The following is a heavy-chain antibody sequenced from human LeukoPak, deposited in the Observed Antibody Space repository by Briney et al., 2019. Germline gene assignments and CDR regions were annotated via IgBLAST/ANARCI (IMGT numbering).Heavy chain of an antibody. CDR2: IIPIFGTA. J-gene: IGHJ4*02. CDR3: ARGVEGMTTVTPAFDY. Sequence: SVKVSCKASGGTFSSYAISWVRQAPGQGLEWMGGIIPIFGTANYAQKFQGRVTITADESTSTAYMELSSLRSEDTAVYYCARGVEGMTTVTPAFDYWGQGTLVTVSS. V-gene: IGHV1-69*13. D-gene: IGHD4-17*01. CDR1: GGTFSSYA.